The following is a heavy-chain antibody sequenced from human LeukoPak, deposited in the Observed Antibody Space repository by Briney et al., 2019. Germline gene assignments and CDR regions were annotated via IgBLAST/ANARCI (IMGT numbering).Heavy chain of an antibody. V-gene: IGHV3-23*01. CDR3: ARDHYDYVWGSYRPTYYFDY. Sequence: HAGGSLRLSCAASGFTFSSHAMSWVRQAPGKGLEWVSAISGSGGTTYYADSVKGRFTISRDNSKNTLYLQMNSLRAEDTAVYYCARDHYDYVWGSYRPTYYFDYWGQGTLVTVSS. J-gene: IGHJ4*02. CDR2: ISGSGGTT. CDR1: GFTFSSHA. D-gene: IGHD3-16*02.